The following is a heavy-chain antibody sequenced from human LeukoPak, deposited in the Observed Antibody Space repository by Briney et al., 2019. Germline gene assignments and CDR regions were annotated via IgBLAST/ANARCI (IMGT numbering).Heavy chain of an antibody. D-gene: IGHD3-9*01. Sequence: GGSLRLSCAASGFTFSSYWMSWVRQAPGKGLEWVANIKQDGSEKYYVDSVKGRFTISRDNSKNTLYLQMNSLRAEDTAVYYCARKDDILTGYFDYWGQGTLVTVSS. CDR2: IKQDGSEK. CDR3: ARKDDILTGYFDY. CDR1: GFTFSSYW. V-gene: IGHV3-7*01. J-gene: IGHJ4*02.